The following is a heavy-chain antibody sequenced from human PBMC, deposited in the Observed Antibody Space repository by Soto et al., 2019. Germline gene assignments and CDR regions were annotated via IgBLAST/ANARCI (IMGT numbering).Heavy chain of an antibody. Sequence: QVQLQQWGAGLLKPSETLSLTCAVYGGSFSGYYWSWIRQPPGKGLEWIGEINHSGSTNYNPSLKSRVTISVDTSKNQFSLKLSSVTAADTAVYYCARGGYSGNRSKIDYWGQGTLVTVSS. J-gene: IGHJ4*02. D-gene: IGHD5-12*01. CDR2: INHSGST. CDR1: GGSFSGYY. CDR3: ARGGYSGNRSKIDY. V-gene: IGHV4-34*01.